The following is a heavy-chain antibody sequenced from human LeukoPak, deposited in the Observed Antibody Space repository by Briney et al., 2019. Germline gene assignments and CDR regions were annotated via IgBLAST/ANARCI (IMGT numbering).Heavy chain of an antibody. CDR2: INHSGST. J-gene: IGHJ4*02. CDR3: ARLGPQNYYGSGSYYKGFDY. D-gene: IGHD3-10*01. CDR1: GGSFSGYY. Sequence: PSETLSLTCAVYGGSFSGYYWSWIRQPPGKGLEWIGEINHSGSTNYNPSLKSRVTISVDTSKNQFSLKLSSVTAADTAVYYCARLGPQNYYGSGSYYKGFDYWGQGTLVTVSS. V-gene: IGHV4-34*01.